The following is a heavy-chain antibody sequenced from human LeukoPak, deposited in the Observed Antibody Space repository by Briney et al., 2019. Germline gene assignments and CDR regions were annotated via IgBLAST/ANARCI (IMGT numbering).Heavy chain of an antibody. CDR3: AKEEHDSQMGY. Sequence: GGSLRLSCAASGFTFSSYAMSWVRQAPRKGLEWVSAISGSGGSTYYADSVKGRFTISRDNSKNRLYLQMNSLRAEDTAVYYCAKEEHDSQMGYWGQGTLVTVSS. CDR1: GFTFSSYA. V-gene: IGHV3-23*01. D-gene: IGHD1-26*01. J-gene: IGHJ4*02. CDR2: ISGSGGST.